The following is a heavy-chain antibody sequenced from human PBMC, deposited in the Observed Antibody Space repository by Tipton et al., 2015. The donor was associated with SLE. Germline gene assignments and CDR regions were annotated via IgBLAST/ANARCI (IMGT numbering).Heavy chain of an antibody. Sequence: QLVQSGAEVKKPGSSVKVSCKASGGTFSSYAISWVRQAPGQGLEWMGGIIPIFGTANYAQKFQGRVTITADESTSTAYMELSSLRSEDKAVYYCARGGGYCTNGVCNNARPGWFDPWGQGTLATVSS. J-gene: IGHJ5*02. CDR2: IIPIFGTA. CDR1: GGTFSSYA. CDR3: ARGGGYCTNGVCNNARPGWFDP. D-gene: IGHD2-8*01. V-gene: IGHV1-69*01.